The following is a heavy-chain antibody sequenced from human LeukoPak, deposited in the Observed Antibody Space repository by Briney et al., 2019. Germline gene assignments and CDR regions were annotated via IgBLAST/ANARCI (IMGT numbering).Heavy chain of an antibody. D-gene: IGHD6-19*01. Sequence: ASVKASCKASGYTFTNYHMHWVRQAPGQGLEWMGIINPSGESTTYAQKFQGRITMTRDTSTSTVYMELSSLRSEDTAVYYCARSGSGWSFGYWGQGTLVNVSS. V-gene: IGHV1-46*01. CDR2: INPSGEST. CDR1: GYTFTNYH. J-gene: IGHJ4*02. CDR3: ARSGSGWSFGY.